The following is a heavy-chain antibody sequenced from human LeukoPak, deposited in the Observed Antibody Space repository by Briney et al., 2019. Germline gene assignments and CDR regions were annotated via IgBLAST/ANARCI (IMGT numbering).Heavy chain of an antibody. CDR3: AREVWSSSWGGFDI. D-gene: IGHD6-13*01. CDR1: GYSFTNYG. CDR2: ISGYNGNI. Sequence: ASVKVSCKASGYSFTNYGITWVRQAPGQGLEWMGWISGYNGNINYEQRLQGRVTMTTDTSTSTAYMELRSLRSDDTAVYYCAREVWSSSWGGFDIWSQGTMVTVSS. J-gene: IGHJ3*02. V-gene: IGHV1-18*01.